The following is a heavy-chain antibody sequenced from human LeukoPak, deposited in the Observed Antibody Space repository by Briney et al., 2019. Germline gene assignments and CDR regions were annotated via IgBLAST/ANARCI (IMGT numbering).Heavy chain of an antibody. CDR3: ARGNARSWYFLY. CDR1: GYTFSDYY. CDR2: VNPSSGIA. V-gene: IGHV1-2*06. J-gene: IGHJ4*02. D-gene: IGHD6-13*01. Sequence: GASVKVSCKASGYTFSDYYMHWVRQAPGQGPKWMGRVNPSSGIANYAQRFQGRVTMTRDTSISTAYMELSGLTSDDTALYCCARGNARSWYFLYWGQGTLVTVSS.